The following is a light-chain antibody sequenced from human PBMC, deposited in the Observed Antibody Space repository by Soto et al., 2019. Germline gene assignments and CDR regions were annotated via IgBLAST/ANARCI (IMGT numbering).Light chain of an antibody. CDR2: GAS. CDR1: QSVDSNY. CDR3: QQYGGSPFT. J-gene: IGKJ3*01. V-gene: IGKV3-20*01. Sequence: EIVLTQSPGTLSSSPGERATLSCRASQSVDSNYLAWYQQKPGQAPKLLIYGASNRATGIPDRFSGSGSGTDFTLTISRRKPEDFAVYYCQQYGGSPFTFGPGTTVDI.